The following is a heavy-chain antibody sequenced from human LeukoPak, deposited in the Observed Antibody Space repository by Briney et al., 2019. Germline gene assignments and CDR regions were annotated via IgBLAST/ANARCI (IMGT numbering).Heavy chain of an antibody. D-gene: IGHD4-17*01. CDR2: IYYSGST. Sequence: SETLSLTCTVSGGSISSYYWSWIRQPPGKGLEWIGYIYYSGSTNYNPSLKSRVTISVDTSKNQFSLKLSSVTAADTAVYYCARGHYVSVDYWGQGTLVTVSS. J-gene: IGHJ4*02. CDR1: GGSISSYY. V-gene: IGHV4-59*01. CDR3: ARGHYVSVDY.